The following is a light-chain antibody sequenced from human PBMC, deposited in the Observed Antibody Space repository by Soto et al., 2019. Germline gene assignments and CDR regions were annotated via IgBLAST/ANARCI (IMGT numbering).Light chain of an antibody. V-gene: IGKV3-15*01. CDR3: QRYNNWPLT. CDR1: QGIVDT. CDR2: DTS. J-gene: IGKJ4*01. Sequence: EVVMTQSPATLSVSPGEGATLSCRASQGIVDTLAWYQHKPGQTPRLLIYDTSTRATGVPARFSGSRSGTEFTLTINSLQSEDFAVYYCQRYNNWPLTFGGGTKVDIK.